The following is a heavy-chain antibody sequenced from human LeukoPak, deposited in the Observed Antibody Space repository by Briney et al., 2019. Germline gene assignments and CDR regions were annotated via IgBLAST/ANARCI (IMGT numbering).Heavy chain of an antibody. J-gene: IGHJ4*02. CDR1: GGSITNISNY. V-gene: IGHV4-39*07. CDR2: IYYSGST. D-gene: IGHD4-17*01. CDR3: AKIMYDLGDHCIDS. Sequence: SETLSLTCTVSGGSITNISNYWGWIRQPPGKGLEWIGNIYYSGSTWYNSSLKSRVTISVDTSKNQFSLKLSSVTAADTAVYFCAKIMYDLGDHCIDSWGQGILITVSS.